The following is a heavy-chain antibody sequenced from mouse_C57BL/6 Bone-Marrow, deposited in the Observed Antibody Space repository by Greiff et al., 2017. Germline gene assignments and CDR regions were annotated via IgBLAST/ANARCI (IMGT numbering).Heavy chain of an antibody. V-gene: IGHV5-12*01. CDR3: ARPYYKGMDYAMDY. D-gene: IGHD2-12*01. Sequence: EVQLVESGGGLVQPGGSLKLSCAASGFTFSDYYMYWVRQTPEKRLEWVAYISNGGGSTYYPDTVKGRFTISRDNAKNTLYLQMSRLKSEDTAMYDCARPYYKGMDYAMDYWGQGTSVTVSS. CDR2: ISNGGGST. J-gene: IGHJ4*01. CDR1: GFTFSDYY.